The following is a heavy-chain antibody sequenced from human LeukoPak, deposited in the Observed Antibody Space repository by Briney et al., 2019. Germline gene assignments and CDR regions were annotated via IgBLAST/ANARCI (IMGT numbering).Heavy chain of an antibody. CDR1: GFTFSSYA. Sequence: PGGSLRLSCAASGFTFSSYAMSRVRQAPGKGLEWVSYISSSGTYTNFADSVKGRFSISRDNAKNTLFLQMDSLRPEDTAVYYCVRSLRSADFWGQGTLVTVSS. J-gene: IGHJ4*02. CDR3: VRSLRSADF. V-gene: IGHV3-21*05. CDR2: ISSSGTYT.